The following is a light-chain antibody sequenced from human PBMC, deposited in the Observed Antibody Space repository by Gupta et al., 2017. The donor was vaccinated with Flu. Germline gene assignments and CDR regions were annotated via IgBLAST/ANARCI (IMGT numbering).Light chain of an antibody. CDR2: LTS. CDR3: QQANNLPLT. J-gene: IGKJ4*01. V-gene: IGKV1-12*01. Sequence: STGYASVGDRVIITCRASQITSRLDWYQQQPGKAPKLLIYLTSSLESGVPSRFSGSGSGTDFTLTISGLQPEDFATYYCQQANNLPLTFGGGT. CDR1: QITSR.